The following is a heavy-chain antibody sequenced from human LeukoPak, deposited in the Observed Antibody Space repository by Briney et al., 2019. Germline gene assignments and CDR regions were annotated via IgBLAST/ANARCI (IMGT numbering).Heavy chain of an antibody. CDR3: AKYYYDTYGYYSRLDY. Sequence: PGGSLRLSCAASGFIVSSNYVSWVRRAPGKGLEWVSAISGGGGGTYYADSVKGRFTISRDNSKNTLYLQMNGVRAEDTAVYYCAKYYYDTYGYYSRLDYWGQGTLVTVSS. CDR1: GFIVSSNY. V-gene: IGHV3-23*01. CDR2: ISGGGGGT. J-gene: IGHJ4*02. D-gene: IGHD3-22*01.